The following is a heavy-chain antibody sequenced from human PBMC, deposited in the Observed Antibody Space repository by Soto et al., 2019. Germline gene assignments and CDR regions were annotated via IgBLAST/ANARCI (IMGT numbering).Heavy chain of an antibody. V-gene: IGHV3-21*01. CDR2: ISSSSSYI. D-gene: IGHD5-18*01. Sequence: GGSLRLSCAASGFTFSSYSMNWVRQAPGKGLEWVSSISSSSSYIYYADSVKGRFTNSRDNAKNSLYLQMNSMRAEDTAVYYCARGSDTAMVMDYYYGMDVWGQGTTVTVSS. J-gene: IGHJ6*02. CDR1: GFTFSSYS. CDR3: ARGSDTAMVMDYYYGMDV.